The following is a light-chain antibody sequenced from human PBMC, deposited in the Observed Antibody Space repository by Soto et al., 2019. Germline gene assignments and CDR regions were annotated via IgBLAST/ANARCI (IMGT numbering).Light chain of an antibody. Sequence: QPVLTQSPSASASLGASVKLTCTLSSGHSSYAIAWHQQQPEKGPRYLMKLNSDGSHSKGGGIPDRFSGSSSGAERYLIISSLQSEDEADYYCQTWGTGIHVFGTGTKLTVL. V-gene: IGLV4-69*01. CDR3: QTWGTGIHV. J-gene: IGLJ1*01. CDR1: SGHSSYA. CDR2: LNSDGSH.